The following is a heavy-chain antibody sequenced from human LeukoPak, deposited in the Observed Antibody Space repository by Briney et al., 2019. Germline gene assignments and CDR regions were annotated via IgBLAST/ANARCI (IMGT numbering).Heavy chain of an antibody. V-gene: IGHV1-3*01. CDR3: ARGRFGYCSGGSCYYFDY. D-gene: IGHD2-15*01. J-gene: IGHJ4*02. CDR2: INAGNGNT. Sequence: ASVKVSCKASGYTFTSYAMHWVRQAPGQRLEWMGWINAGNGNTKYSQKFQGRVTITRDTSASTAYMELSSLRSEDTAVYYCARGRFGYCSGGSCYYFDYWAQGPLVTVSS. CDR1: GYTFTSYA.